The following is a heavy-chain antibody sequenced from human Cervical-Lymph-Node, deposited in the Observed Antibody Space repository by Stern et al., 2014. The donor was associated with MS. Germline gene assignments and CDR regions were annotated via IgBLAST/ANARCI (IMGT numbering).Heavy chain of an antibody. V-gene: IGHV1-69*09. D-gene: IGHD2-2*01. Sequence: QMQLVQSGAEVKKPGSSVKVSCKASGGPFSSYTISWVRQAPGQGLEWMGRIIPMFGIANYAQKFQGRVTITADKSTTTVYMELSSLRSEDTAVYYCARVADIVVVPADNGMDVWGQGTTVTVSS. J-gene: IGHJ6*02. CDR2: IIPMFGIA. CDR3: ARVADIVVVPADNGMDV. CDR1: GGPFSSYT.